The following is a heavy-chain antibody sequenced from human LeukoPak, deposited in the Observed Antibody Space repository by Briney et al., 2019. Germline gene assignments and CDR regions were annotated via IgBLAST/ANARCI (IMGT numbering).Heavy chain of an antibody. J-gene: IGHJ4*02. CDR3: ARDPQNYYYDSSGYYGLTN. CDR2: ISYDGSNK. Sequence: TGRSLRLSCAASGFTFSSYAMHWVRQAPGKGLEWVAVISYDGSNKYYADSVKGRFTISRDNSKNTLYLQMNSLRAEDTAVYYCARDPQNYYYDSSGYYGLTNWGQGTLVTVSS. V-gene: IGHV3-30-3*01. CDR1: GFTFSSYA. D-gene: IGHD3-22*01.